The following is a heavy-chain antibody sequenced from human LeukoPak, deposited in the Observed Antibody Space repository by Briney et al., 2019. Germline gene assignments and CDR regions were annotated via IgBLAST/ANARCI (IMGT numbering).Heavy chain of an antibody. CDR1: GFTFSTYW. J-gene: IGHJ4*02. Sequence: PGGSLRLSRAASGFTFSTYWMHWVRQAPGKGLVWVSRINSDESSTTYADSVKGRFTISRDNAKNTLYLQMNSLRAEDTAVYYCAKSRRAYCSGGSCFGLWDYWGQGTLVTVSS. D-gene: IGHD2-15*01. V-gene: IGHV3-74*01. CDR3: AKSRRAYCSGGSCFGLWDY. CDR2: INSDESST.